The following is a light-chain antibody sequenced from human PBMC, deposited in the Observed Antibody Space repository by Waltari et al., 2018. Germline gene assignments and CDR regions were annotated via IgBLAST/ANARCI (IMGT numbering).Light chain of an antibody. J-gene: IGLJ1*01. CDR3: YSTADHDLGV. CDR1: IQSNRY. Sequence: SYELTQPSSVSVSLGQTATITCSGDIQSNRYVRWFQQKAGQPPFLVIYKDTERPSGIPVCLSGSSSGTTVTLTISGAQVEDEADYYCYSTADHDLGVFAAGTKVTVL. CDR2: KDT. V-gene: IGLV3-27*01.